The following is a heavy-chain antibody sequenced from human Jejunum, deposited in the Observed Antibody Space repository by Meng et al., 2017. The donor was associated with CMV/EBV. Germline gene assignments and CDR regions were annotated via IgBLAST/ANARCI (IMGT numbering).Heavy chain of an antibody. D-gene: IGHD6-13*01. Sequence: QVQLVQAGAEVKKPGASVTVYCKVSGYTHTELSMHWVRQAPGKGLEWMGGFDPEDGETIYAQKFQGRVTMTEDTSTDTAYMELSSLRSEDTAVYYCAPYSSSWYGYFQHWGQGTLVTVSS. V-gene: IGHV1-24*01. J-gene: IGHJ1*01. CDR1: GYTHTELS. CDR3: APYSSSWYGYFQH. CDR2: FDPEDGET.